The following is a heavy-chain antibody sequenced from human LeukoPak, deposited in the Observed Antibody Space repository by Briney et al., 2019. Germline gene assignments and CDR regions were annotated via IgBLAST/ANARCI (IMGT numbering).Heavy chain of an antibody. CDR1: GGSISSSSYY. CDR3: VRRRMYYDILTGPKAWGYYFDY. J-gene: IGHJ4*02. V-gene: IGHV4-39*01. CDR2: IYYSGST. D-gene: IGHD3-9*01. Sequence: KPSETLSLTCTVSGGSISSSSYYWAGSASPPGKGLEWIGSIYYSGSTYYNPSLKSRVTISVDTSKNQFSLKLSSVTAADTAVYYCVRRRMYYDILTGPKAWGYYFDYWGQGTLVTVSS.